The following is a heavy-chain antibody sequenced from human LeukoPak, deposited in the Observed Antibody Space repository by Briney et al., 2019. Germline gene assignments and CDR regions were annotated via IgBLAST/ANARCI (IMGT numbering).Heavy chain of an antibody. Sequence: GGSLRLSCAASGCTFSSYAMSWVRQAPGKGLEWVSAISGSGGSTYYADSVKGRFTISRDNSKNTLYLQMNSLRAEDTAVYYCAKDRYYYDSSGYYYHAEYFQHWGQGTLVTVSS. D-gene: IGHD3-22*01. J-gene: IGHJ1*01. CDR3: AKDRYYYDSSGYYYHAEYFQH. CDR2: ISGSGGST. V-gene: IGHV3-23*01. CDR1: GCTFSSYA.